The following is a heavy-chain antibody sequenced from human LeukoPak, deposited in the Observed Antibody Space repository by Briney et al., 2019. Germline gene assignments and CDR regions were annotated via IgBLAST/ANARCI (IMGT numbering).Heavy chain of an antibody. CDR1: GGAISRYY. Sequence: PSETLSLTCTASGGAISRYYWSWIRQPPGKGLEWIGYIYYSGSTNYNPSLKSRVTISVDTSKNQFSLKLSSVTAADTAVYYCARWGIVGATGEDYWGQGTLVTVSS. J-gene: IGHJ4*02. CDR3: ARWGIVGATGEDY. V-gene: IGHV4-59*08. CDR2: IYYSGST. D-gene: IGHD1-26*01.